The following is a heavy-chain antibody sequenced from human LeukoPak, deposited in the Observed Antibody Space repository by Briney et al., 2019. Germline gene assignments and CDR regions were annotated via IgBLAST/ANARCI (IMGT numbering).Heavy chain of an antibody. CDR3: AKGGETYYFDSTGYFDY. CDR2: ISHDGGNE. D-gene: IGHD3-22*01. V-gene: IGHV3-30-3*01. Sequence: PGGSLRLSCAASGFTFSGHAIHWVRQAPGKGLEWVAAISHDGGNEYYADSVKGRFSISRDNSKNTLYLQMNSLRPEDTAVYYCAKGGETYYFDSTGYFDYWGQGALVTVSS. J-gene: IGHJ4*02. CDR1: GFTFSGHA.